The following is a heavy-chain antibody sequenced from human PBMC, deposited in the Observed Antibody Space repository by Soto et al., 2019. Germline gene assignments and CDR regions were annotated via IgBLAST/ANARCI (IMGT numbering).Heavy chain of an antibody. Sequence: QVQLQESGPGLVKPSETLSLTCTVSGDSISSYYWSWIRQPPGKGLEWIGYIHYSGSTNYNPSLKSRVAISLDTSKNQFSLKLSSVTAADTAVYYCARSAVTTAGFTWFDPWGQGTRITVSS. CDR1: GDSISSYY. J-gene: IGHJ5*02. CDR3: ARSAVTTAGFTWFDP. D-gene: IGHD4-17*01. CDR2: IHYSGST. V-gene: IGHV4-59*08.